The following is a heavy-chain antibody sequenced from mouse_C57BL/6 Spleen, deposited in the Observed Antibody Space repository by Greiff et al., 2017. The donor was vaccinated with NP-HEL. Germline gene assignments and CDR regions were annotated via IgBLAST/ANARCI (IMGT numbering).Heavy chain of an antibody. Sequence: QVQLQQSGPELVKPGASVKISCKASGYAFSSSWMNWVKQRPGKGLEWIGRIYPGDGDTNYNGKFKGKATLTADKSSSTAYMQLSSRTSEDSAVYFCARGGAYYGSSYEYFDYWGQGTTLTVSS. CDR1: GYAFSSSW. D-gene: IGHD1-1*01. J-gene: IGHJ2*01. CDR3: ARGGAYYGSSYEYFDY. V-gene: IGHV1-82*01. CDR2: IYPGDGDT.